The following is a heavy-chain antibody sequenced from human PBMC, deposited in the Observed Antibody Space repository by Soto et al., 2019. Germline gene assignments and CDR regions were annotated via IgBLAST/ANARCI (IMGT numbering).Heavy chain of an antibody. CDR1: GFTFSDYP. CDR3: ARDMRHDYASGRLDY. J-gene: IGHJ4*02. D-gene: IGHD3-10*01. Sequence: GGSLRLCCVASGFTFSDYPLHWVRRAPGKGREWVAVISYDGNDESYSDSVKGRFTISRDNPKTTVYLQMNTLRADDMAVYHCARDMRHDYASGRLDYLGQGTLVTVSS. V-gene: IGHV3-30-3*01. CDR2: ISYDGNDE.